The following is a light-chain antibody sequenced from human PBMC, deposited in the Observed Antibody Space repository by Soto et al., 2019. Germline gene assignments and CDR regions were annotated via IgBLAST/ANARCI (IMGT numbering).Light chain of an antibody. Sequence: DIVLTQSPGTLSLSPGERATLSCRASQIVGGDTLAWFQQRPGQAPRLVIYGASNRAAGVPDRFSGSGSGTDFTLTVSRLEPEDFAVYYCQQYHWAPDTFGQGTRLEIK. CDR3: QQYHWAPDT. J-gene: IGKJ5*01. V-gene: IGKV3-20*01. CDR2: GAS. CDR1: QIVGGDT.